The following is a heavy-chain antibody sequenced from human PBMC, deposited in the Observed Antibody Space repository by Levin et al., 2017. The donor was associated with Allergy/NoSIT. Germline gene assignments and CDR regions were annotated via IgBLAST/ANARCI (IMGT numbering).Heavy chain of an antibody. V-gene: IGHV3-33*01. CDR2: IWYDGSKK. Sequence: GASVKVSCAASGFTFSNYGMHWVRQAPGKGLEWVALIWYDGSKKYYADSVKGRLTISRDNSKNTLYLQMNSLRAEDTAVYSCARDTGTYGYDYWGQGTLVTVSS. D-gene: IGHD1-14*01. CDR3: ARDTGTYGYDY. J-gene: IGHJ4*02. CDR1: GFTFSNYG.